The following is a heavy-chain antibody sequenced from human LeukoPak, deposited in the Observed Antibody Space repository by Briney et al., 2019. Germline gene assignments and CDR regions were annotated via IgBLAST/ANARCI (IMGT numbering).Heavy chain of an antibody. D-gene: IGHD6-6*01. V-gene: IGHV4-4*07. J-gene: IGHJ4*02. CDR3: ARFDSSSSGVDY. CDR2: IYTSGDT. Sequence: SETLSLTXTVSGGSISSYYWSWIRQPAGKGLEWIGRIYTSGDTNYNPSLKSRVTMSVDTSKNQSSLKLSSVTAADTAVYYCARFDSSSSGVDYWGQGTLVTVSS. CDR1: GGSISSYY.